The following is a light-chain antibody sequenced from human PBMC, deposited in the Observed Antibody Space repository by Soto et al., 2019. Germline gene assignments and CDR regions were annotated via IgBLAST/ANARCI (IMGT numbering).Light chain of an antibody. J-gene: IGKJ4*01. CDR3: QQRSYWPLT. CDR1: PSVSNNY. V-gene: IGKV3-11*01. Sequence: EIVLTQSPGTLSLSPGERATVACRASPSVSNNYLAWYQQKPGQAPRLLIYGASTRATGIPARSSGSGSGTEFTLTISSLEPEDFAVYSCQQRSYWPLTFGGGTNVDI. CDR2: GAS.